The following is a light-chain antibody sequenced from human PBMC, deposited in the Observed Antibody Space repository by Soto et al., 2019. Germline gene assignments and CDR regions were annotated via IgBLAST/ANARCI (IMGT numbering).Light chain of an antibody. Sequence: DIVLTQSPGTLSLSPGDRATLSCRASRSITGNYLAWHQQKPGHASILLIYGAYSRATIIPDLFGGSGSGTFFTLTISIVDDEDLAVFYWHRYSSSPQTFGQGTKVDIK. J-gene: IGKJ1*01. V-gene: IGKV3-20*01. CDR1: RSITGNY. CDR2: GAY. CDR3: HRYSSSPQT.